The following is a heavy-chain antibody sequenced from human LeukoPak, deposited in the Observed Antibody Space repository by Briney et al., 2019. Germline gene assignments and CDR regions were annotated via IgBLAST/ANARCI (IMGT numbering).Heavy chain of an antibody. J-gene: IGHJ4*02. CDR1: GGTFSSYA. CDR3: ASAPSGFAGELSS. V-gene: IGHV1-69*05. Sequence: SVKVSCKASGGTFSSYAISWVRQAPGQGLEWMGGIIPIFGTENYPQKFQGRVTITTDEVTNTAYMELRSLRSDDTAVYYCASAPSGFAGELSSWGQGTLVTVSS. D-gene: IGHD3-16*02. CDR2: IIPIFGTE.